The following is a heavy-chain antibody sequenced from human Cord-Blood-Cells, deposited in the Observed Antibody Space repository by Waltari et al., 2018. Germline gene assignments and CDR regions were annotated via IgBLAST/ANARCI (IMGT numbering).Heavy chain of an antibody. CDR1: GGSISSYY. CDR2: IYYSGST. J-gene: IGHJ4*02. V-gene: IGHV4-59*08. CDR3: ARRPPGIAAAGAYYFDY. Sequence: QVQLQESGPGLVKPSETLSLTCTVSGGSISSYYCSWIRQPPGKGLEWIGYIYYSGSTNYNPSLKSRVTISVDTSKNQFSLKLSSVTAADTAVYYCARRPPGIAAAGAYYFDYWGQGTLVTVSS. D-gene: IGHD6-13*01.